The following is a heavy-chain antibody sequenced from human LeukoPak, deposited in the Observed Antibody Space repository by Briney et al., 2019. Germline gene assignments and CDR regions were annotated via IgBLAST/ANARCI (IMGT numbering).Heavy chain of an antibody. J-gene: IGHJ3*02. CDR1: GYTFTSYG. V-gene: IGHV1-18*01. CDR3: ARGFTHDYGDYVGSRGAFDI. CDR2: ISAYNGNT. Sequence: ASVNVSCKASGYTFTSYGISWERQAPGQGLEWMGWISAYNGNTNYAQKLQGRVTMTTDTSTSTAYMELRSLRSDDTAVYYCARGFTHDYGDYVGSRGAFDIWGQGTMVTVSS. D-gene: IGHD4-17*01.